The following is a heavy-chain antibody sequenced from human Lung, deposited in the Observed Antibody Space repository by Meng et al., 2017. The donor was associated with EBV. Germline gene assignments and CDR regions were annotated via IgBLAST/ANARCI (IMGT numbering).Heavy chain of an antibody. Sequence: QLLGPGSGRGNASHLPSLTLPGLVGSITSYTFSWNWIRQRPGKGVEWIGFVYRSGSTYYNPSLKSRVNISVDRSNNQFSLELNSVSAADTAVYYCARAKWGHSYGSEALYFDHWGPGTLVTVSS. J-gene: IGHJ4*02. D-gene: IGHD5-18*01. V-gene: IGHV4-30-2*01. CDR2: VYRSGST. CDR3: ARAKWGHSYGSEALYFDH. CDR1: VGSITSYTFS.